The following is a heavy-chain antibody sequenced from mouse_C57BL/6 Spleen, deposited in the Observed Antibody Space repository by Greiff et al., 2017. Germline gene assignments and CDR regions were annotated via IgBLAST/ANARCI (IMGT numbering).Heavy chain of an antibody. J-gene: IGHJ1*03. CDR2: INPSSGYT. D-gene: IGHD1-1*01. Sequence: QVQLKESGAELARPGASVKKSCKASGYTFTSYTMHWVKQRPGQGLEWIGYINPSSGYTKYNQKFKDKATLTADKSSSTAYMQLSSLTSEDSAVYYCARGSSPSYWYFDVWGTGTTVTVSS. CDR3: ARGSSPSYWYFDV. CDR1: GYTFTSYT. V-gene: IGHV1-4*01.